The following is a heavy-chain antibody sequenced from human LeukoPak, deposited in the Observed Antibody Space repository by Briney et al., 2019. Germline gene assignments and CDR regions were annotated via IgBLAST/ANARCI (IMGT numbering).Heavy chain of an antibody. Sequence: SVKVSCKASGGTFISYAISRVRQAPGQGLEWMGGIIPIFGTANYAQKFQGRVTITADESTSTAYMELSSLRSEDTAVYYCARAHYYDSSGYYYDYYYGMDVWGQGTTVTVSS. CDR3: ARAHYYDSSGYYYDYYYGMDV. J-gene: IGHJ6*02. V-gene: IGHV1-69*13. CDR2: IIPIFGTA. D-gene: IGHD3-22*01. CDR1: GGTFISYA.